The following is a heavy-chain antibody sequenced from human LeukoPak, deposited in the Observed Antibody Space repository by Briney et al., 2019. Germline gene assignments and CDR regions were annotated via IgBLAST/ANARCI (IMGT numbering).Heavy chain of an antibody. CDR3: ARVMDTAMVTDIDY. D-gene: IGHD5-18*01. CDR1: GYTFTSYG. Sequence: ASVKVSCKASGYTFTSYGISWVRQAPGQGLEWMGWISAYNGNTNYAQKLQGRVTMTTDTSTSTAYMELRSLRSDDTAVYYCARVMDTAMVTDIDYWGQGTLVTVSS. J-gene: IGHJ4*02. V-gene: IGHV1-18*01. CDR2: ISAYNGNT.